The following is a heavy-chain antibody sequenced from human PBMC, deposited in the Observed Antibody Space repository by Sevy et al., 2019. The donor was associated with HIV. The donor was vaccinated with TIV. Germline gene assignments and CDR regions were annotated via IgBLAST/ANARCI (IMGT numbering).Heavy chain of an antibody. Sequence: GGSLRLSCAASGFTFSNAWMSWVRQAPGKGLEWVGRIKSKTDGGTTDYAAPVKGRFTISRDDSKNTLYLQMNSLKTEDTAVYYCTTTWEPYYDFWSGYYYYFDYWGQGTLVTVSP. CDR1: GFTFSNAW. J-gene: IGHJ4*02. V-gene: IGHV3-15*01. CDR2: IKSKTDGGTT. CDR3: TTTWEPYYDFWSGYYYYFDY. D-gene: IGHD3-3*01.